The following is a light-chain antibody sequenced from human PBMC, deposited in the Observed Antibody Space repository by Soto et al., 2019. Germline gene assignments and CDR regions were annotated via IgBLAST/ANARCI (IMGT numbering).Light chain of an antibody. V-gene: IGLV4-60*02. J-gene: IGLJ3*02. CDR2: LEGSGSY. CDR1: SGHSSYI. Sequence: QPVLTQSSYASASLGSSVKLTCTLSSGHSSYIIAWHQQQPGKAPRYLMKLEGSGSYNKGSGVPDRFSGSSSGADRYLTISNLQFEDEADYYCETWDSNTHVFGGGTKLTVL. CDR3: ETWDSNTHV.